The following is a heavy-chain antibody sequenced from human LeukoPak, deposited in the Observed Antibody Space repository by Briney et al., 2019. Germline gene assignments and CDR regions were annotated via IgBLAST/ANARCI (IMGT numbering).Heavy chain of an antibody. Sequence: GASVKVSCKASGYTFTGYYMHWVRQAPGQGLEWMGWINPNSGGTNYAQKFQGWVTMTRDTSISTAFMELSRLRSDDTAVYYCARGPTFGSGEYDAFDIWGQGTMVTVSS. CDR2: INPNSGGT. D-gene: IGHD6-19*01. J-gene: IGHJ3*02. CDR3: ARGPTFGSGEYDAFDI. CDR1: GYTFTGYY. V-gene: IGHV1-2*04.